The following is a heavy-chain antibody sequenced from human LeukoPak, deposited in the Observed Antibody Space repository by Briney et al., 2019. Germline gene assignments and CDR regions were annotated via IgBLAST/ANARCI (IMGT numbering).Heavy chain of an antibody. CDR2: ITPIFGTA. CDR1: GGTFSSYA. Sequence: SVKVSCKASGGTFSSYAISWVRQAPGQGLEWMGGITPIFGTANYAQKFQGRVTITADESTSTAYMELSSLRSEDTAVYYCARYYYGSGSHDYWGQGTLVTVSS. D-gene: IGHD3-10*01. CDR3: ARYYYGSGSHDY. V-gene: IGHV1-69*01. J-gene: IGHJ4*02.